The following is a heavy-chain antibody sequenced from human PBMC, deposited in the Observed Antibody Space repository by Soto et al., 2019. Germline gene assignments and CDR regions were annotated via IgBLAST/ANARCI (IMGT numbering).Heavy chain of an antibody. CDR3: AKGIIAAAGLHGFYYYYGMDV. J-gene: IGHJ6*02. V-gene: IGHV3-30*18. Sequence: QVQLVESGGGVVQPGRSLRLSCAASGFTFSSYGMHWVRQAPGKGLEWVAVISYDGSNKYYADSVKGRFTIYRDNSKNTLYLQMNSLRAEDTAVYYCAKGIIAAAGLHGFYYYYGMDVWGQGTTVTVSS. CDR2: ISYDGSNK. D-gene: IGHD6-13*01. CDR1: GFTFSSYG.